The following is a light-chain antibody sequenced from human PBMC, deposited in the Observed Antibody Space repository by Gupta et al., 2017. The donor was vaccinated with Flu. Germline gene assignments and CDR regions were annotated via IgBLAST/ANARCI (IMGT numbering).Light chain of an antibody. J-gene: IGKJ2*03. CDR1: QSVSSY. CDR3: QQRSNWYS. V-gene: IGKV3-11*01. CDR2: DAS. Sequence: ELLLPQSPATLSLSPGQRATLSCMASQSVSSYFAWYQQKPGQAPRLLIYDASNRATGIPARCSGSGSGTDFTLTISSLEPEDFAVYYCQQRSNWYSFGQWTKLEIK.